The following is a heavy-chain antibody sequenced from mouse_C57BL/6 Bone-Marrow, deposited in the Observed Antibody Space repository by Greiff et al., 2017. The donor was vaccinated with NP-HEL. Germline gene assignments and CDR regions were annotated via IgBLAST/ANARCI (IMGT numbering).Heavy chain of an antibody. CDR2: IWGDGST. V-gene: IGHV2-3*01. CDR3: AAPGNFAY. Sequence: LMAPSQSLSITCTVSGFSLTRYGVSWVRQPPGKGLEWLGVIWGDGSTNYHSALISRLSISKDNSKSQVFLKLNRLQTDDTATYYCAAPGNFAYWGQGTLDTVSA. J-gene: IGHJ3*01. CDR1: GFSLTRYG.